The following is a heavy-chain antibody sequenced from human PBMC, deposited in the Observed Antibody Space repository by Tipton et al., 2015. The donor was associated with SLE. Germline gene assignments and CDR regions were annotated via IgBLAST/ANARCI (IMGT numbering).Heavy chain of an antibody. CDR2: LYHSGTT. V-gene: IGHV4-38-2*01. CDR1: GYSLSSDYY. Sequence: TLSLTCAVSGYSLSSDYYWGWLRRPPGKGLECIGSLYHSGTTYYNPSLKSRVTISVDTSENEFSLRMTSVTAGDTAVYYCARGYNHHDAFDIWSQGTMVTVST. J-gene: IGHJ3*02. CDR3: ARGYNHHDAFDI. D-gene: IGHD5-24*01.